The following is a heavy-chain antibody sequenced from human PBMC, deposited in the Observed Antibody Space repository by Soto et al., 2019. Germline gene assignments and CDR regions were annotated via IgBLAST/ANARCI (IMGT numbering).Heavy chain of an antibody. CDR1: GFTFSSYG. D-gene: IGHD6-13*01. CDR2: IWYDGSNK. J-gene: IGHJ3*02. CDR3: AREGGIAAALDAFDI. V-gene: IGHV3-33*01. Sequence: QVQLVESGGGVVQPGRSLRLSCAASGFTFSSYGMHWVRQAPGKGLEWVAVIWYDGSNKYYADSVKGRFTISRDNSKNTLYLQMNSLRAEDTAVYYCAREGGIAAALDAFDIWGQGTMVTVSS.